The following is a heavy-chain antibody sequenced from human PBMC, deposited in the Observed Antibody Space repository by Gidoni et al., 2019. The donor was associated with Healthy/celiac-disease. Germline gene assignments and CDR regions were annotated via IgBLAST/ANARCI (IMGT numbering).Heavy chain of an antibody. CDR3: ARDYYCSGGSCYYWYFDL. D-gene: IGHD2-15*01. V-gene: IGHV3-48*02. J-gene: IGHJ2*01. CDR1: GFTFISYS. CDR2: ISSSSSTI. Sequence: EVQLVESGGGLVQPGGSLRLSCAASGFTFISYSMNWVRQAPGKGLEWVSYISSSSSTIYYADSVKGRFTISRDNAKNSLYLQMNSLRDEDTAVYYCARDYYCSGGSCYYWYFDLWGRGTLVTVSS.